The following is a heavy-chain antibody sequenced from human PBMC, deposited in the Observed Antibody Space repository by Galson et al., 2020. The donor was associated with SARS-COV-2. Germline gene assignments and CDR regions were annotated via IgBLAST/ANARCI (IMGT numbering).Heavy chain of an antibody. CDR3: ARQGVNLIVLVTVPGWYFDL. CDR2: AYPSATT. D-gene: IGHD3-22*01. J-gene: IGHJ2*01. Sequence: SETLSLTCTVSGYSVSTTNYCGWVRQPPGRGLEWSGRAYPSATTYYTPSLKSRVTISVDTSKNQFSLRLDSVTAADPALYYCARQGVNLIVLVTVPGWYFDLWGRGTLVTVSS. V-gene: IGHV4-38-2*02. CDR1: GYSVSTTNY.